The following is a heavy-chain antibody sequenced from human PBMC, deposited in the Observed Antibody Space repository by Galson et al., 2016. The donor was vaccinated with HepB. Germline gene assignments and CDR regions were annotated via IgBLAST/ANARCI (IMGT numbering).Heavy chain of an antibody. Sequence: SVKVSCKASGYTLTSYATHWVRQAPGQRLEWMGWINAGKGNTKYSQTFQGRVTITRDTSASTAYMELSSLRSEDTAVYYCARDPGASKTRFDYWGQGTLVTVSS. CDR3: ARDPGASKTRFDY. CDR2: INAGKGNT. J-gene: IGHJ4*02. D-gene: IGHD4-11*01. CDR1: GYTLTSYA. V-gene: IGHV1-3*01.